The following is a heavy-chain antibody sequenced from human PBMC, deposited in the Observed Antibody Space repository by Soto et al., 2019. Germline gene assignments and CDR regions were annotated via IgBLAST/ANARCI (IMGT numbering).Heavy chain of an antibody. CDR3: ARVFHDCSGGSCYDEGLDY. CDR2: MYHSGST. D-gene: IGHD2-15*01. Sequence: SETLSLTCAVSGGSISSGGYSWSWIRQPPGKGLEWIGYMYHSGSTYYNPSLKSRVTISVDTSKNQFSLKLSSVTAADTAVYYCARVFHDCSGGSCYDEGLDYWGQGTLVTVS. V-gene: IGHV4-30-2*01. J-gene: IGHJ4*02. CDR1: GGSISSGGYS.